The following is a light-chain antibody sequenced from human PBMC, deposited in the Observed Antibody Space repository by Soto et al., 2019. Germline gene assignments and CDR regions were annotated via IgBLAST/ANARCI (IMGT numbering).Light chain of an antibody. Sequence: IVLTQSPATLSLSPGERATLSCRASQSVSSYLAWYQQKPGQAPRLLIYDASNRATGIPARFSGSGSGTDFTLTISGLEPEDFAVYYCQQYNNWPLTFGQGTKVDIK. J-gene: IGKJ1*01. CDR2: DAS. CDR3: QQYNNWPLT. CDR1: QSVSSY. V-gene: IGKV3-11*01.